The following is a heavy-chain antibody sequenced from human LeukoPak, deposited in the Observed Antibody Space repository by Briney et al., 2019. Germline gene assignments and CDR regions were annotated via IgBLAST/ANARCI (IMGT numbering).Heavy chain of an antibody. CDR2: IHTSGST. CDR3: ARRGISSGWSFDF. J-gene: IGHJ4*02. D-gene: IGHD6-19*01. CDR1: DGALPNNH. V-gene: IGHV4-4*07. Sequence: PSKPLSLTGTGSDGALPNNHWTWIARPAGKGLEWIGQIHTSGSTNYNPPLKSRVTMSIDTPENQVSLTIRSVTAADTAVYYCARRGISSGWSFDFWGQGALVTVSS.